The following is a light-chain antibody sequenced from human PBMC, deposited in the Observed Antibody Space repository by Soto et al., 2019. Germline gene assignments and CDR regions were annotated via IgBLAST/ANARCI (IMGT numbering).Light chain of an antibody. CDR2: DVK. CDR3: SSFAGRNTYV. CDR1: SSDVGGYKY. J-gene: IGLJ1*01. Sequence: QSGLTQPPSASGSPGQSVTISCTGTSSDVGGYKYVSWYQQFPGEAPNLIIYDVKKRPSGVPSRFSGSKSGNTAFLTVSGLRPEDEAEYYCSSFAGRNTYVFGSGTKVTVL. V-gene: IGLV2-8*01.